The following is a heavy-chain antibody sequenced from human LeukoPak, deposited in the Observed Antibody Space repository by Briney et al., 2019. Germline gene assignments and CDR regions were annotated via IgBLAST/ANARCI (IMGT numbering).Heavy chain of an antibody. CDR2: ISYDGSNK. D-gene: IGHD4-23*01. V-gene: IGHV3-30-3*01. CDR3: ARDKIRGATVVAYIRIDY. Sequence: GGSLRLSCAASGFTVSSNYMSWVRQAPGKGLEWVAVISYDGSNKYYADSVKGRFTISRDNSKNTLYLQMNSLRAEDTAVYYCARDKIRGATVVAYIRIDYWGQGTLVTVSS. J-gene: IGHJ4*02. CDR1: GFTVSSNY.